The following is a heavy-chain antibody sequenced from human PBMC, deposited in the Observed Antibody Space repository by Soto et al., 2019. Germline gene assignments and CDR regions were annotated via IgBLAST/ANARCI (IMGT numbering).Heavy chain of an antibody. V-gene: IGHV4-30-4*01. CDR3: ARHFSVDYFDY. J-gene: IGHJ4*02. CDR2: ISYSGST. CDR1: GGSISSGNYY. Sequence: SETLSLTCTVSGGSISSGNYYWSWIRQPPGKGLEWIGFISYSGSTYYNASLKSRVTISVDTSKNQFSLKLTSVTAADTAVYYCARHFSVDYFDYWGQGALVTVSS.